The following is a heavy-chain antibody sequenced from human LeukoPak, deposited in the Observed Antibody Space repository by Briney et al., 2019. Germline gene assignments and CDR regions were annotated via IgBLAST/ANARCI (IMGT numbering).Heavy chain of an antibody. J-gene: IGHJ4*02. CDR1: GGSFSGYY. CDR2: INHSGST. V-gene: IGHV4-34*01. CDR3: ARDILATSIAAPYY. Sequence: ASETLSLTCAVYGGSFSGYYWSWIRQPPGKGLEWIGEINHSGSTNYNPSLKSRVTISVDTSKNQFSLRLNSVNAADTAVYYCARDILATSIAAPYYWGQGTLVTVSS. D-gene: IGHD6-13*01.